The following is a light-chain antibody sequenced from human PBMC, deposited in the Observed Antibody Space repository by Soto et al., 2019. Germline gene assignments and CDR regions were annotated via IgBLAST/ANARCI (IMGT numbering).Light chain of an antibody. CDR2: DAS. V-gene: IGKV1-5*01. CDR3: QQTHTFPWT. Sequence: DVQMTQSPSTLSASVGDRVIITCRASQSISNWLAWYQQRPGKAPNLLIYDASSKPRGVPLRFDARGSGTDFSLTIYSLQPEDFVTYYCQQTHTFPWTFGQGTKVDIK. J-gene: IGKJ1*01. CDR1: QSISNW.